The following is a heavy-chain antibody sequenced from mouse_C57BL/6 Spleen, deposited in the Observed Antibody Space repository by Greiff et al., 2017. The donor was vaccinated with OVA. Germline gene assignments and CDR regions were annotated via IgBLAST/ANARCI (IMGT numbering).Heavy chain of an antibody. J-gene: IGHJ2*01. CDR3: ARWDYYSNSDY. V-gene: IGHV1-76*01. CDR1: GYTFTDYY. CDR2: IYPGSGNT. D-gene: IGHD2-5*01. Sequence: VKLVESGAELVRPGASVKLSCKASGYTFTDYYINWVKQRPGQGLEWIARIYPGSGNTYYNEKFKGKATLTAEKSSSTAYMQLSSLTSEDSAVYFCARWDYYSNSDYWGQGTTLTVSS.